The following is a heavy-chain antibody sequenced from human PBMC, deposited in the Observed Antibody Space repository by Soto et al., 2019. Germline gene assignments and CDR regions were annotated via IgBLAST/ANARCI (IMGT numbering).Heavy chain of an antibody. D-gene: IGHD3-10*01. J-gene: IGHJ6*03. Sequence: GGSLRLSCAASGFTFDDYAMHWVRQAPGKGLEWVSGISWNSGSIGYADSVKGRFTISRDNAKNSLYLQMNSLRAEDTALYYCAKALSDYYGSGSYNYYYYYMDVWDKGTTVTVSS. CDR2: ISWNSGSI. CDR1: GFTFDDYA. CDR3: AKALSDYYGSGSYNYYYYYMDV. V-gene: IGHV3-9*01.